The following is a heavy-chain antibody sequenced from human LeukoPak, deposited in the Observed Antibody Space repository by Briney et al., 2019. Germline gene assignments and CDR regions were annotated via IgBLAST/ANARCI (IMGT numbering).Heavy chain of an antibody. D-gene: IGHD2-15*01. CDR3: ARESRIEDYFDY. V-gene: IGHV4-30-2*01. CDR1: GGSISSGGYS. J-gene: IGHJ4*02. CDR2: IYHSGST. Sequence: PSQTLSLTSAVSGGSISSGGYSWSWIRQPPGKGLEWIGYIYHSGSTYYNPSLKSRVTISVDRSKNQFSLKLSSVTAADTAVYYCARESRIEDYFDYWGQGTLVTVSS.